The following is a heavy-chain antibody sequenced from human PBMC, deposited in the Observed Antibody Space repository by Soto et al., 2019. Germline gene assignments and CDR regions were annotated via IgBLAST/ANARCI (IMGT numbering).Heavy chain of an antibody. V-gene: IGHV4-59*01. D-gene: IGHD5-18*01. Sequence: SETLALTCAVSGVSISSYYWSWIRQRAGKGLEWIGYNYYSGTTNYNPSLKSRVTISVDTSKNQFFLRLTSVTAAYTAVYYCVREAYIGYGHASDHWGPVTLVTV. CDR1: GVSISSYY. CDR3: VREAYIGYGHASDH. J-gene: IGHJ4*02. CDR2: NYYSGTT.